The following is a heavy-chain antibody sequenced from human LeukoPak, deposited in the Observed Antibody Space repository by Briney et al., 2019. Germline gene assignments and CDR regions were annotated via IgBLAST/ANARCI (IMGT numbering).Heavy chain of an antibody. CDR1: GGSISSYY. Sequence: PSETLSLTCTVSGGSISSYYWSWIRQPPGKGLEWIGYIYYSGSTNYNPSLKSRVTISVDTSKNQFSLKLSSVTAADTAVYYCAGGIVPYAFDIWGQGTMVTVSS. V-gene: IGHV4-59*01. J-gene: IGHJ3*02. CDR2: IYYSGST. CDR3: AGGIVPYAFDI. D-gene: IGHD2-8*01.